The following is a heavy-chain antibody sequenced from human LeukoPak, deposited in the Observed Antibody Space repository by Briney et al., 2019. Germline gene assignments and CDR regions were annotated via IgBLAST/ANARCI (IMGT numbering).Heavy chain of an antibody. Sequence: GGSLRLSCAASVLTFSSYGMHWVGQAPGKGLEWVAVISYVGSNKKYADSVKGRFTISRVNSQKTLYLQMNSLRAEDAAVYYCARGAARMVEMGTMISFEYWGQGTLVTVSS. V-gene: IGHV3-30*19. CDR1: VLTFSSYG. CDR2: ISYVGSNK. J-gene: IGHJ4*02. CDR3: ARGAARMVEMGTMISFEY. D-gene: IGHD5-24*01.